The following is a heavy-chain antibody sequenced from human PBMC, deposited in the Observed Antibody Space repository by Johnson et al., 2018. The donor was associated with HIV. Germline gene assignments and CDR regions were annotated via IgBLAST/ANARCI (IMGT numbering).Heavy chain of an antibody. V-gene: IGHV3-66*01. Sequence: VQLVESGGGLVQPGGSLRLSCAASGFTVSRNYMSWVRQAPGKGLEWVSVINSGGSTYYADSVKGRFTISRDNSKNTLYLQMNSLRAEDTAVYYCARWVIAARSFGAFDIWGQGTMVTVSS. CDR1: GFTVSRNY. CDR3: ARWVIAARSFGAFDI. J-gene: IGHJ3*02. D-gene: IGHD6-6*01. CDR2: INSGGST.